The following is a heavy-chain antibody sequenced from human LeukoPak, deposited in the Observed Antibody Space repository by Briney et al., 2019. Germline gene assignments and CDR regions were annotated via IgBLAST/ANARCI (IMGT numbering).Heavy chain of an antibody. J-gene: IGHJ4*02. CDR2: IWYGGSNK. CDR3: ARDRHIAGAGYYFDY. CDR1: GFTFSSYG. Sequence: GSLRLSCAASGFTFSSYGMHWVRQAPGKGLEWVAVIWYGGSNKYYADSVKGRFTISRDNSKNTLYLQMNSLRVEDTAVYYCARDRHIAGAGYYFDYWGQGTLVTVSS. D-gene: IGHD6-19*01. V-gene: IGHV3-33*08.